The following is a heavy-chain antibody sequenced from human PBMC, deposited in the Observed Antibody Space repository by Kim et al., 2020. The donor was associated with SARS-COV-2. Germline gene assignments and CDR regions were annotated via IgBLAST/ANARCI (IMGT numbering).Heavy chain of an antibody. CDR2: GSSI. J-gene: IGHJ4*02. Sequence: GSSIKYADTVNGRFTVSRDNAKTSLSLQMNSLTPEDTAVYYCVREPNYWGQGTLVTVSS. V-gene: IGHV3-11*01. CDR3: VREPNY.